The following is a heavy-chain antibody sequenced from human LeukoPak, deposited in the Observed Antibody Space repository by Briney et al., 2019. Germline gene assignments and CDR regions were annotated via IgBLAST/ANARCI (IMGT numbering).Heavy chain of an antibody. CDR3: ARDPSEPMVRGALYYYMDV. V-gene: IGHV4-4*02. CDR2: IYHSGST. Sequence: SGTLSLTCAVSGGSISSSNWWSWVRQPPGKGLEWIGEIYHSGSTNYNPSLKSRVTISVDKSKNQFSLKLSSVTAADTAVYYCARDPSEPMVRGALYYYMDVWGQGTTVTVSS. J-gene: IGHJ6*03. D-gene: IGHD3-10*01. CDR1: GGSISSSNW.